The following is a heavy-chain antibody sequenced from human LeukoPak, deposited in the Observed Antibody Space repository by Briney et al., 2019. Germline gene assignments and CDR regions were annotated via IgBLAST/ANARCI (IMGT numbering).Heavy chain of an antibody. J-gene: IGHJ4*02. CDR1: GGSISSGGYS. V-gene: IGHV4-30-2*01. D-gene: IGHD3-10*01. CDR2: IYHSGST. CDR3: ARSHYGLDY. Sequence: SETLSLTCAVSGGSISSGGYSWSWIRQPPGTGLEWIGYIYHSGSTYYNPSLKSRVTISVDRSKNQFSLKLSSVTAADTAVYYCARSHYGLDYWGREPWSPSPQ.